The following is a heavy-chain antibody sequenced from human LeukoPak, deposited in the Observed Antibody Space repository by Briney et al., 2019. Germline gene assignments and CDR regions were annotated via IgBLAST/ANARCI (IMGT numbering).Heavy chain of an antibody. CDR2: IHDSGST. V-gene: IGHV4-30-4*07. D-gene: IGHD6-13*01. J-gene: IGHJ5*02. CDR1: GDSISSGGYS. CDR3: ARVVAAAGNNWFDP. Sequence: SETLSLTCAVSGDSISSGGYSWSWLRQTQGQGLEWIAYIHDSGSTYNNPSLKTRLSISIDTSKNQFSLKLHSVTAADTAVYYCARVVAAAGNNWFDPWGQGTLVTVSS.